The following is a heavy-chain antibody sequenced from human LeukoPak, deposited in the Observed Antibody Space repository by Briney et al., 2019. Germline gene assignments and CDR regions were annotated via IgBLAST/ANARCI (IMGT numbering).Heavy chain of an antibody. CDR1: GYTFINYY. J-gene: IGHJ1*01. D-gene: IGHD2-21*01. Sequence: ASVKVSCKASGYTFINYYMHWVRQAPGQGLGWMGIINPSGGSTSYAQKFQGRVTMTRDTSTSTVYMELNSLRSEDTAVYYCARDESTSILWWWGQGTLVTVSS. CDR2: INPSGGST. V-gene: IGHV1-46*01. CDR3: ARDESTSILWW.